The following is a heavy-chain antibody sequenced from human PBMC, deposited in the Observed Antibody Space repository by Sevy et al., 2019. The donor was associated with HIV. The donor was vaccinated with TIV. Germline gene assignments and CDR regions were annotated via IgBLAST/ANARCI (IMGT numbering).Heavy chain of an antibody. J-gene: IGHJ4*02. V-gene: IGHV4-61*02. CDR2: IYPSGNS. D-gene: IGHD3-9*01. CDR3: ARGNFDWLFFDY. CDR1: PGSISSDSYY. Sequence: SETLSLTCTVSPGSISSDSYYWSWIRQPAGKGLEWIGRIYPSGNSNYNPSLKSRVTMSVDTSKNQFSLKLRSVTAADTAVYYCARGNFDWLFFDYWGQGTLVTVSS.